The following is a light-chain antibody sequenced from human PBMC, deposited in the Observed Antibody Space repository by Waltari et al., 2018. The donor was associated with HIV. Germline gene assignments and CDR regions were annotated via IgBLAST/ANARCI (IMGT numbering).Light chain of an antibody. Sequence: SYELTQPPSVSVSPGQTARITCSGDALPKKFAYWYQQNSGQAPVLVIYEDSKRPSGIPQRFSGSSSGTMATLTISGAQVADEADYYCYSTDNSGTHIRVFGGGTKLTVL. V-gene: IGLV3-10*01. CDR2: EDS. J-gene: IGLJ2*01. CDR1: ALPKKF. CDR3: YSTDNSGTHIRV.